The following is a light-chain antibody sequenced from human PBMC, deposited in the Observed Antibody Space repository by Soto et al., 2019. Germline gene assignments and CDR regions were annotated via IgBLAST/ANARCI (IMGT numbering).Light chain of an antibody. Sequence: QSVLTQPSSASGTPGQRIFISCSGGRSNIGGYNYVYWFQQYPGTAPKVLVFGTNLRPSGVPDRFSASKSGTSGSLTISGLRFEDEADYYCAAWDDSLRVVLFGGGTKLTVL. J-gene: IGLJ2*01. V-gene: IGLV1-47*02. CDR1: RSNIGGYNY. CDR2: GTN. CDR3: AAWDDSLRVVL.